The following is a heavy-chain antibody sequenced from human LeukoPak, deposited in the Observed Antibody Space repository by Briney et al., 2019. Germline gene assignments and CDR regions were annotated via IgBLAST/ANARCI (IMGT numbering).Heavy chain of an antibody. CDR2: IYSGGST. V-gene: IGHV3-66*01. CDR3: AKDHYDILTGYYHPFYYYYYMDV. J-gene: IGHJ6*03. Sequence: GGSLRLSCAASGFTVSSNYMSWVRQAPGKGLEWVSVIYSGGSTYYADSVKGRFTISRDNSKNTLYLQMNSPRAEDTAVYYCAKDHYDILTGYYHPFYYYYYMDVWGKGTTVTISS. D-gene: IGHD3-9*01. CDR1: GFTVSSNY.